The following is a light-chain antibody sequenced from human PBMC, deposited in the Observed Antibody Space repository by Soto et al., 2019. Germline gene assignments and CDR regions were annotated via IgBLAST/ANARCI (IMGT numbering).Light chain of an antibody. CDR1: QSVSSN. Sequence: EIVMTQSPGTLSLSPGERATLSCRASQSVSSNLAWYHQKPGRAPRLLIYGASTRATGIRARFSGGGSGTEFTLTISSLQSEDFEVYYCQQYNNWPRGTFGQGTKLEIK. V-gene: IGKV3-15*01. CDR3: QQYNNWPRGT. CDR2: GAS. J-gene: IGKJ2*02.